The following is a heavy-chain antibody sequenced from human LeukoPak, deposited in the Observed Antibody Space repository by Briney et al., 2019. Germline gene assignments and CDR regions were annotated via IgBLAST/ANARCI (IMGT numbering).Heavy chain of an antibody. Sequence: QPGGSLRLSCAASGFTFSSYSMNWVRQAPGKGLEWVSYISSSSTIYYADSVKGRFTISRDNAKNSLYLQMNSLRAEDTAVYYCARDNGDPWGQGTLVTVSS. CDR3: ARDNGDP. D-gene: IGHD4-17*01. J-gene: IGHJ5*02. CDR1: GFTFSSYS. V-gene: IGHV3-48*01. CDR2: ISSSSTI.